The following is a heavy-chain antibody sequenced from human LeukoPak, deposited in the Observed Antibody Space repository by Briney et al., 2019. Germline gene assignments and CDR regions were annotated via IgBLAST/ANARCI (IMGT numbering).Heavy chain of an antibody. D-gene: IGHD6-13*01. CDR2: IWHDGSEK. CDR3: ARDDEGEFRTAAAVAY. CDR1: GFTFSNYG. Sequence: GRSLRLSCAASGFTFSNYGMHWVRQAPCKGLEWVAVIWHDGSEKYYGDSVKGRFTISRDDSKNTLHLQMNSLRAEDTAVYYCARDDEGEFRTAAAVAYWGQGTLVTVSS. J-gene: IGHJ4*02. V-gene: IGHV3-33*01.